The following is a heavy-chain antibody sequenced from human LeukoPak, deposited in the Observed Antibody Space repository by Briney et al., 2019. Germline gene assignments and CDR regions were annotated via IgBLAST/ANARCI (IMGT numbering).Heavy chain of an antibody. CDR2: ITGSGDIT. CDR3: AKALGGDYAPFDY. Sequence: GGSLRLSCPASAFTFTNYAMNWVRQVPGKGLEWVSSITGSGDITFYADSVKGRFTISRDNSKNTLYLQMNSLRAEDTAVYFCAKALGGDYAPFDYWGQGTLVTVSS. V-gene: IGHV3-23*01. CDR1: AFTFTNYA. D-gene: IGHD4-17*01. J-gene: IGHJ4*02.